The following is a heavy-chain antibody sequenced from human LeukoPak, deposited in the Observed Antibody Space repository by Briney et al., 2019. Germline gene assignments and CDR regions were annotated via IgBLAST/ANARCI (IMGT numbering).Heavy chain of an antibody. V-gene: IGHV3-23*01. J-gene: IGHJ4*02. CDR2: ISGGGGST. CDR3: AKGRYGSSRHPFDY. CDR1: GFTFSGCA. Sequence: PGGSLRLSCAASGFTFSGCAMGWVRQAPGKGLEWVSVISGGGGSTYYADSVKGRFTISRDNSKNTLYLQMNSLRAEDTAVYYCAKGRYGSSRHPFDYWGQGTLVTVSS. D-gene: IGHD6-13*01.